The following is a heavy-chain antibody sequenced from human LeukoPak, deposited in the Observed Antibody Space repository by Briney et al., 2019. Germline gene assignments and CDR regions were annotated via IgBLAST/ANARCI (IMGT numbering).Heavy chain of an antibody. D-gene: IGHD2-21*02. CDR1: GFTFSNAW. Sequence: EGSLRLSCAASGFTFSNAWMSWVRQAPGKGLEWVGRIKSKTDGGTTDYAAPVKGRFTISRDDSKNTLYLQMNSLKTEDTAVYYCTTDRLLAYCGGDCYSLSENYYYYYGMDVWGQGTTVTVSS. CDR3: TTDRLLAYCGGDCYSLSENYYYYYGMDV. V-gene: IGHV3-15*01. CDR2: IKSKTDGGTT. J-gene: IGHJ6*02.